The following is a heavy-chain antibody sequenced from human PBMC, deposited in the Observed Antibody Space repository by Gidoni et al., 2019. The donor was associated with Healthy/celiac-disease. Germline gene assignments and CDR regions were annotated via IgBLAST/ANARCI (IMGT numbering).Heavy chain of an antibody. J-gene: IGHJ3*02. V-gene: IGHV4-61*01. CDR3: AFEGYGGNSGDAFDI. D-gene: IGHD2-21*02. CDR1: GGSLSSGSYY. CDR2: IYYSGST. Sequence: QVQLQESGPGLVKPSETLSLTCTVSGGSLSSGSYYWSWIRQPPGKGLEWIGYIYYSGSTNYNPSLKSRVTISVDTSKNQFSLKLSSVTAADTAVYYCAFEGYGGNSGDAFDIWGQGTMVTVSS.